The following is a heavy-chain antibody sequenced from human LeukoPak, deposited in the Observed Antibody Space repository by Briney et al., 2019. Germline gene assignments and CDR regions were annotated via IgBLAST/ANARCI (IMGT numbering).Heavy chain of an antibody. D-gene: IGHD5-24*01. Sequence: ASVKVSCKASGYTFTGYYMHWVRQAPGQGLEWMGWINPNSGGTNYAQKFQGWVTMTRDTSISTAYMELSSLRSENTAVYYCARGRWLQLGRILDYWGQGTLVTVSS. J-gene: IGHJ4*02. CDR3: ARGRWLQLGRILDY. CDR1: GYTFTGYY. CDR2: INPNSGGT. V-gene: IGHV1-2*04.